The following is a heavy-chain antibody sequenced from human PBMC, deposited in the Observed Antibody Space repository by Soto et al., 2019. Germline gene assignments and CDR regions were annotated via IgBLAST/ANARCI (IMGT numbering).Heavy chain of an antibody. V-gene: IGHV4-59*01. J-gene: IGHJ4*02. D-gene: IGHD6-13*01. CDR1: GGSMRNYF. CDR2: IHYSGTT. CDR3: AAGEASSRNLAPYYLDF. Sequence: SETLSLTCTVSGGSMRNYFWTWIRQPPGKGLEWIGYIHYSGTTSFFPSYNPSLRSRVTISEDTSKNQFSLKLLSVTTADTAVYLCAAGEASSRNLAPYYLDFWGQGTLVTV.